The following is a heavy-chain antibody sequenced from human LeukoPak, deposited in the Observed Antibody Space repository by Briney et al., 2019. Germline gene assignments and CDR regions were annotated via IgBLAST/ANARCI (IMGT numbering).Heavy chain of an antibody. Sequence: GGSLRLSCAASGFTFSSYAMSWVRQAPGKGLEWVSSISSSSSYIYYADSVKGRFTISRDNAKNSLYLQMNSLRAEDTAVYYCALLYDSSGYDAFDIWGQGTMVTVSS. D-gene: IGHD3-22*01. CDR3: ALLYDSSGYDAFDI. J-gene: IGHJ3*02. CDR2: ISSSSSYI. V-gene: IGHV3-21*01. CDR1: GFTFSSYA.